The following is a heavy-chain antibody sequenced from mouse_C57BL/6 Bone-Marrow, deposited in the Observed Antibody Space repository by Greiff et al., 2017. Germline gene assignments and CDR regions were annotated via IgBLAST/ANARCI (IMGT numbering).Heavy chain of an antibody. Sequence: QVQLKESGAELARPGASVKLSCKASGYTFTSSGISWVKQRTGQGLEWIGEIYPRSGNTYYNEKFKGKATLTADKSSSTAYMELRSLTSEDSAVYFCARPLWLRRLDYWGQGTSVTVSS. CDR3: ARPLWLRRLDY. J-gene: IGHJ4*01. V-gene: IGHV1-81*01. CDR2: IYPRSGNT. D-gene: IGHD2-2*01. CDR1: GYTFTSSG.